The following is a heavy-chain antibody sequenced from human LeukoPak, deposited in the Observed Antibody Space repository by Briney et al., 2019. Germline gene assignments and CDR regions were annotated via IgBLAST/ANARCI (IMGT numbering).Heavy chain of an antibody. CDR3: ARASSSWYYFDY. J-gene: IGHJ4*02. CDR2: ISSSSSYI. V-gene: IGHV3-21*01. Sequence: PGGSLRLSCAASGFTFSSYEMNWVRQAPGKGLEWVSFISSSSSYIYYADSVKGRFTISRDNAKNSLYLQKNSLRAEDTAVYYCARASSSWYYFDYWGQGTLVTVSS. CDR1: GFTFSSYE. D-gene: IGHD6-13*01.